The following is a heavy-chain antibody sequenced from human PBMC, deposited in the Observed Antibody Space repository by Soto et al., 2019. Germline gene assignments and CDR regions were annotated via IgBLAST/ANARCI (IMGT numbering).Heavy chain of an antibody. V-gene: IGHV1-2*02. CDR1: GYTFTGYY. D-gene: IGHD5-12*01. CDR2: INPKNGDT. Sequence: ASVKVSCKVSGYTFTGYYIHWVRQAPGQGLEWMGWINPKNGDTIFAQKFQGRVTMTRDTSTSTAYMELTSLRFDDTAVYYCARHSGYDYVFDYWGQGTLVTVSS. CDR3: ARHSGYDYVFDY. J-gene: IGHJ4*02.